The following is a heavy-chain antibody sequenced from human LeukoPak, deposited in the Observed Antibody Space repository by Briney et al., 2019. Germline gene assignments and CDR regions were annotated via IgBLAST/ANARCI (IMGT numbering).Heavy chain of an antibody. CDR3: ARGYDIFGD. D-gene: IGHD3-9*01. J-gene: IGHJ4*02. Sequence: SETLSLTCTVSGGSISSYYWSWIRQPPGKGLEWIGYIYYSGSINYNPSLKSRVTISVDTSKNQFSLKLSSVTAADTAVYYCARGYDIFGDWGQGTLVTVSS. CDR2: IYYSGSI. V-gene: IGHV4-59*08. CDR1: GGSISSYY.